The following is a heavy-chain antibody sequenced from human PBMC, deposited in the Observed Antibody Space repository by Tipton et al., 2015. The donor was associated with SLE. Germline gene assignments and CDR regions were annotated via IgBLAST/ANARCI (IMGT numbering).Heavy chain of an antibody. Sequence: TLSLTCAVYGGSFSGYYWGWIRQPPGKGLEWIGNMYFSGSTYYSPSLKSRVTISLGTSKKQLSLKLTSVTAADTAVYFCASRGGGGSHFDYWGQGTLVSVSS. V-gene: IGHV4-34*01. D-gene: IGHD3-16*01. J-gene: IGHJ4*02. CDR1: GGSFSGYY. CDR2: MYFSGST. CDR3: ASRGGGGSHFDY.